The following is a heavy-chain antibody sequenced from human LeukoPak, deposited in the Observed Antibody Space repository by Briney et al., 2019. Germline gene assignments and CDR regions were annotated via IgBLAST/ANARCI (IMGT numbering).Heavy chain of an antibody. Sequence: GGSLRLSCAASGFTFSSNWMSWVRQAPGKGLEWVSSISSSSSYIYYADSVKGRFTISRDNAKNSLYLQMNSLRAEDTAVYYCARKQLVSNYYYYYMDVWGKGTTVTVSS. J-gene: IGHJ6*03. D-gene: IGHD6-6*01. CDR3: ARKQLVSNYYYYYMDV. CDR2: ISSSSSYI. CDR1: GFTFSSNW. V-gene: IGHV3-21*01.